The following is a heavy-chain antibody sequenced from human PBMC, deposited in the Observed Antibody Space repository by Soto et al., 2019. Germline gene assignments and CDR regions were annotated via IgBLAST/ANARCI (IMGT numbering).Heavy chain of an antibody. J-gene: IGHJ4*02. CDR2: IYYSGST. D-gene: IGHD3-9*01. CDR3: ARGGECILTGYCYFDY. V-gene: IGHV4-59*01. CDR1: GGSISSYY. Sequence: SETLSLTCTVPGGSISSYYWNWIRQPPGKGLEWIGYIYYSGSTNYNPSLKSRVTISVDTSKNQFSLKLSSVTAADTAVYYCARGGECILTGYCYFDYWGQGTLVTVSS.